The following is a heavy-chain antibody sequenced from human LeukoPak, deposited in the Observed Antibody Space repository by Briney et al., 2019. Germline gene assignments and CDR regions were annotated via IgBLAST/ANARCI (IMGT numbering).Heavy chain of an antibody. CDR2: IGGSGDNT. CDR3: AKGPGNYVGWFDP. Sequence: GGSLRLSCAASGFTFSSYAMAWVRQAPGKGLEWVSAIGGSGDNTYYADSVKGRFTISRDNSKNTLYLQMYSLRAEDTAVYYCAKGPGNYVGWFDPWGQGTLVTVSS. CDR1: GFTFSSYA. V-gene: IGHV3-23*01. J-gene: IGHJ5*02. D-gene: IGHD1-7*01.